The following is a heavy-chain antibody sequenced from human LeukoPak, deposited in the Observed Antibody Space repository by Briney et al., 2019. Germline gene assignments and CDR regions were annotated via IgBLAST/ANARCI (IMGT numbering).Heavy chain of an antibody. CDR3: ASNGVPAAATRLDY. D-gene: IGHD6-13*01. CDR2: IYYSGSS. J-gene: IGHJ4*02. CDR1: GGSMSSYY. V-gene: IGHV4-59*08. Sequence: SETLSLTCIVSGGSMSSYYWSWIRQPPGEGLEWIGNIYYSGSSNYNPSLKSRVTISVDTSKNQFSLNVSSVTAADTAVYYCASNGVPAAATRLDYWGQGTMVTVSS.